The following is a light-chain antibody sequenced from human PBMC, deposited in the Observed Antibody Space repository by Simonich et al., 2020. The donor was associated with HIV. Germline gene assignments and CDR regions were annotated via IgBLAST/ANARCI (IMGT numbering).Light chain of an antibody. Sequence: QSVLTQPPSVSGAPGQRVTISCSGSSSNIGSNTVNWYQQLPGTAPKLLIYGSNQRPSGVPDRFAGSKSGTSASLAITGLQAEDEADYYCQSYDSSLSGWVFGGGTKLTVL. J-gene: IGLJ3*02. V-gene: IGLV1-40*01. CDR2: GSN. CDR3: QSYDSSLSGWV. CDR1: SSNIGSNT.